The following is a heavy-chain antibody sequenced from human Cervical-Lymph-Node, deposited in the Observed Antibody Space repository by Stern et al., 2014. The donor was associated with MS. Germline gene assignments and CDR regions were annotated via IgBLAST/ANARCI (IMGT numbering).Heavy chain of an antibody. V-gene: IGHV5-51*03. CDR2: IFPGHSDT. D-gene: IGHD2-15*01. J-gene: IGHJ5*02. Sequence: EVQLVQSGAEVKKPGESLKISCKGSGYSFTSYWIGWVRQMPGKGLEWMGIIFPGHSDTRYPPSFQGHVTMSVDKSISPAYLQWSSLRASDTAIYYCARWSVASDTWGQGTLVTVSS. CDR3: ARWSVASDT. CDR1: GYSFTSYW.